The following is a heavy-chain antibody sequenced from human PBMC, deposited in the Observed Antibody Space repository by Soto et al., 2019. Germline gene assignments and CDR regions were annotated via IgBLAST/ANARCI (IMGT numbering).Heavy chain of an antibody. CDR1: GGSINSHY. D-gene: IGHD2-15*01. CDR3: ARGTSATQTYSYFNYMVF. J-gene: IGHJ6*03. V-gene: IGHV4-59*11. Sequence: SETLSLTCTVSGGSINSHYWSWIRQPPGKGLEWIGYISHSGTTSYNPSLKSRLTISLNTSKNQFSLKLRSVTAADTAVYYCARGTSATQTYSYFNYMVFLGEGTPVTV. CDR2: ISHSGTT.